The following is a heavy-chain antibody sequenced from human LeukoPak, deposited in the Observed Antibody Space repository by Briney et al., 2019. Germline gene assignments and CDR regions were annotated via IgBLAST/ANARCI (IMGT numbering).Heavy chain of an antibody. Sequence: GGSLRLSCAVSGFTFDDYAMHWVRQVPGKGLEWVSCISWNSDNIGYADSVKGRFTISRDNSKNTLYLQMNSLRAGDTAVYYCAKGSKLVVITRDHYMAVWGKGTTVTISS. J-gene: IGHJ6*03. CDR3: AKGSKLVVITRDHYMAV. CDR2: ISWNSDNI. V-gene: IGHV3-9*01. CDR1: GFTFDDYA. D-gene: IGHD3-22*01.